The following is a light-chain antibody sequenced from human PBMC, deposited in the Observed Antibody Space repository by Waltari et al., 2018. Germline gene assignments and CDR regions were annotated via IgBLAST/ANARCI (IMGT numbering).Light chain of an antibody. Sequence: IVLTQSPGTLSLSPGERATLSCRASQSVGKYLAWYQQKPGQAPRLLIYGASSRAAGIPDRFSGSESGADFSLTISRLEPEDFAVYYCQHHVRLPATFGQGTKVE. CDR3: QHHVRLPAT. CDR2: GAS. V-gene: IGKV3-20*01. CDR1: QSVGKY. J-gene: IGKJ1*01.